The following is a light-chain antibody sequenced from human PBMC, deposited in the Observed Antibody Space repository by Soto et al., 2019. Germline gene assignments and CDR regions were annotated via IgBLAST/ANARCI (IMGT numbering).Light chain of an antibody. J-gene: IGKJ2*01. CDR3: QQYGSSPYT. Sequence: PGERATLSCRASQVVGDDHLAWYQQKPGQAPRLLLYGASNRATGIADRFSGSGSGTDFTLTISRLDPEDFAVYSCQQYGSSPYTFGQGTTVEIK. V-gene: IGKV3-20*01. CDR2: GAS. CDR1: QVVGDDH.